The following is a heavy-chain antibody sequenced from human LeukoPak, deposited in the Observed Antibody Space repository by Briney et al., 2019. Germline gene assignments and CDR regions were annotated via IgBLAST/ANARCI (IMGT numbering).Heavy chain of an antibody. CDR2: INSDGTSI. V-gene: IGHV3-74*01. D-gene: IGHD4/OR15-4a*01. J-gene: IGHJ4*02. CDR3: VRGAPFDN. Sequence: PGGSLRLSCAASGFTFSSYSMNWVRQAPGKGLVWVSRINSDGTSIGYADSVKGRFTISRDNANNMLYLQMNSLRVDDTAVYYCVRGAPFDNWGQGTLVTVSS. CDR1: GFTFSSYS.